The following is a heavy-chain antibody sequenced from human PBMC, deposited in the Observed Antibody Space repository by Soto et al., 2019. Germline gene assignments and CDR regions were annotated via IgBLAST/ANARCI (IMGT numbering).Heavy chain of an antibody. Sequence: GGSLRLSCAASGFTFSNAWMSWVRQAPGKGLEWVGRIKSKTDGGTTDYAAPVKGRFTIPRDDSKNTLYLQMNSLKTEDTAVYYCTTYYDSSGYLQYYFDYWGQGTLVTVSS. V-gene: IGHV3-15*01. CDR2: IKSKTDGGTT. CDR1: GFTFSNAW. D-gene: IGHD3-22*01. J-gene: IGHJ4*02. CDR3: TTYYDSSGYLQYYFDY.